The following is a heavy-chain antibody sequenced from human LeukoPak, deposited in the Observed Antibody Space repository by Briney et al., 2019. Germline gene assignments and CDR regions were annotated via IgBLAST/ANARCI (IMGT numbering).Heavy chain of an antibody. D-gene: IGHD3-22*01. CDR3: VRELPPVVQYYFDY. Sequence: PGGSLRLSCAASGFTFSDYGMHWVRQAPGKGLEWVAVIWYDGSNKYYADSVKGRFTISRDNSRNKLYLQMNSLRAEDTAVYYCVRELPPVVQYYFDYWGPGTLVTVSS. CDR2: IWYDGSNK. J-gene: IGHJ4*02. CDR1: GFTFSDYG. V-gene: IGHV3-33*01.